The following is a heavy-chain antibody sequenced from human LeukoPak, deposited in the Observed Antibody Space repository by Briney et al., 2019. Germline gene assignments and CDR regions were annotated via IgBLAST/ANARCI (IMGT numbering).Heavy chain of an antibody. CDR3: ARDHTETSSLNFRNYYYGMDI. Sequence: SETLSLTCTVSGGSIRSGDYSWNWIRQHPGKGLEWIGYIYYSGSTCYNPSLTSRVTMSVDTSKNQFSLKLSSVTAADTAIYYCARDHTETSSLNFRNYYYGMDIWGQGTTVIVSS. J-gene: IGHJ6*02. D-gene: IGHD4-4*01. CDR2: IYYSGST. V-gene: IGHV4-31*03. CDR1: GGSIRSGDYS.